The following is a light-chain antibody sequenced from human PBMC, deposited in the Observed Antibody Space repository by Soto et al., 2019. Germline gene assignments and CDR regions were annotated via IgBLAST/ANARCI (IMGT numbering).Light chain of an antibody. CDR3: QQYGSSPGT. Sequence: EIVLTQSPGTLSLSPGETATLSCRASQSVSGKFLAWYQQKPGQAPKLLISGASSRATGIPDRFSGSGSGTDFTLTISRLEPEDFALYSCQQYGSSPGTFGQGTKLEIK. V-gene: IGKV3-20*01. CDR1: QSVSGKF. J-gene: IGKJ2*02. CDR2: GAS.